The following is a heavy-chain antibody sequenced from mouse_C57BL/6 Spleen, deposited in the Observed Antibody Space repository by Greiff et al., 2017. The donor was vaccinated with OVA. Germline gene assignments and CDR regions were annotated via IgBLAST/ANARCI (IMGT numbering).Heavy chain of an antibody. J-gene: IGHJ4*01. CDR3: ARSDYGYAGLPYYAMDY. V-gene: IGHV1-77*01. D-gene: IGHD2-2*01. CDR2: IGPGSGST. Sequence: QVQLQQSGAELVKPGASVKISCKASGYTFTDYYINWVKQRPGQGLEWIGKIGPGSGSTYYNEKLKGKATLTADKSSSTAYMQLSSLTSEDSAVYFCARSDYGYAGLPYYAMDYWGQGTSVTVSS. CDR1: GYTFTDYY.